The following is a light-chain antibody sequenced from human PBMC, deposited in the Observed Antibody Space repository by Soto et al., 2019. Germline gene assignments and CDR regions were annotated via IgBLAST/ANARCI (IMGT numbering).Light chain of an antibody. CDR2: DAS. CDR3: QQYNNWPPWT. CDR1: QSVSSY. V-gene: IGKV3-11*01. J-gene: IGKJ1*01. Sequence: EIVLTQSPATLSLSPGERATLSCRASQSVSSYLAWYQQKPGQAPRLLIYDASNRATGIPARFSGSGSGTEFSLTISSLQSEDFAVYYGQQYNNWPPWTFGQGTKVDIK.